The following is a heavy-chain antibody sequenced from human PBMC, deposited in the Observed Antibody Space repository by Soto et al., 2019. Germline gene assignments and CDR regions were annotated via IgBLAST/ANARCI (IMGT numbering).Heavy chain of an antibody. CDR3: PRASSSSGHAY. Sequence: QVQLVQSGAEVKKPGASVKVSCKASGYTFTSYGISWVRQAPGQGREWMGWISAYNGNTNNPQKLQGRVTMTTDTSTSTAYRKLRTRGSRDPAGYSCPRASSSSGHAYWGQGTLVTVSS. V-gene: IGHV1-18*01. CDR1: GYTFTSYG. CDR2: ISAYNGNT. J-gene: IGHJ4*02. D-gene: IGHD6-13*01.